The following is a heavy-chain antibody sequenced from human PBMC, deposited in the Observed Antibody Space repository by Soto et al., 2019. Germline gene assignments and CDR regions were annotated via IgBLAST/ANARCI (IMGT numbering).Heavy chain of an antibody. V-gene: IGHV4-4*02. D-gene: IGHD3-16*01. CDR1: GGSISSSHW. J-gene: IGHJ4*02. CDR2: IYYSGST. Sequence: QVQLQESGPGLVKPSGTLSLSCAVSGGSISSSHWWTWVRQPPGKGLEWIGEIYYSGSTNYNPSLKSRVTISGDTSRNQFSLNLSSVTAADTAVYYCASSGGGEDYWGQGILVTVSS. CDR3: ASSGGGEDY.